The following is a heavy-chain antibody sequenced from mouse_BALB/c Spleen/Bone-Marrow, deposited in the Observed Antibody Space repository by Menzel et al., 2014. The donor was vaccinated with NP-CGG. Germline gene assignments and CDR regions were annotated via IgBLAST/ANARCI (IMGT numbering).Heavy chain of an antibody. CDR3: ARDDYDDQYYFDY. J-gene: IGHJ2*01. D-gene: IGHD2-4*01. CDR1: GFAFSSYA. V-gene: IGHV5-6-5*01. Sequence: EVHLVESGGGLVKPGGSLKLSCAASGFAFSSYAMSWVRQTPEKRLEWVASISSGGSTYYPDSVKGRFTISRDNARNILYLQMSSLRSEDTAMYYCARDDYDDQYYFDYWGQGTTPTVSS. CDR2: ISSGGST.